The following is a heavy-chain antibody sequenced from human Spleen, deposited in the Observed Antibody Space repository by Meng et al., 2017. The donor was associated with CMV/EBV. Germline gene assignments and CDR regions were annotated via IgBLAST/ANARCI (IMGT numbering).Heavy chain of an antibody. CDR1: GGTINSGNW. D-gene: IGHD3-10*01. V-gene: IGHV4-4*02. CDR2: IYNNGDR. CDR3: ARSLVRGVIDF. J-gene: IGHJ4*02. Sequence: CAVSGGTINSGNWWTWVRQSPRKGLEWIGEIYNNGDRNTKPSLKSRVTMSVDRSKNQFSLRVSSVTAADTAVYYCARSLVRGVIDFWGQGILVTVSS.